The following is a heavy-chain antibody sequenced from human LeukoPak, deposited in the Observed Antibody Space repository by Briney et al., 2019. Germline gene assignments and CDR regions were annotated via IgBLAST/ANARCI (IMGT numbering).Heavy chain of an antibody. CDR3: ARDRGSSYLRY. V-gene: IGHV3-33*01. D-gene: IGHD6-6*01. J-gene: IGHJ4*02. CDR2: IWYDGSNK. CDR1: GFTFSSYG. Sequence: GGSLRLSCSASGFTFSSYGMHWVRQAPGKGLEWVAVIWYDGSNKYYADSVKGRFTISRDNSKNTLYLQMNSLRGEDTAVYYCARDRGSSYLRYWGQGTLVTVSS.